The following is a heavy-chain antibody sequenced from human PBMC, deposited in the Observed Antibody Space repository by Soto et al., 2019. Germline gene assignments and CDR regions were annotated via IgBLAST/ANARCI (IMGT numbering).Heavy chain of an antibody. CDR3: ARRSRGSYYAAFDV. CDR2: IHGSGETT. V-gene: IGHV3-23*01. J-gene: IGHJ3*01. CDR1: EGKFIAYA. D-gene: IGHD1-26*01. Sequence: LRNCWTAAEGKFIAYAVTWISKNQGKGLEWVSSIHGSGETTYYAESVKGRFIISRDNSKNTLFLQMDSLGVDDTAVYFCARRSRGSYYAAFDVWGQATLVTLSS.